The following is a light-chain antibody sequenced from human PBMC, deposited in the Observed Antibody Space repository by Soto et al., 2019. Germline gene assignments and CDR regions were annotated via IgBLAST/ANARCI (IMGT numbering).Light chain of an antibody. Sequence: QSALTQPRSVSGSPGQSVTISCTGTSSDVGGYNYVSWYQQHPDKAPKVMIYDVSKRPSGVPDRFSGSKSGNTASLTISGLQAEDEADYYCCSYAGSYTYVFGSGTNSPS. CDR3: CSYAGSYTYV. CDR1: SSDVGGYNY. CDR2: DVS. J-gene: IGLJ1*01. V-gene: IGLV2-11*01.